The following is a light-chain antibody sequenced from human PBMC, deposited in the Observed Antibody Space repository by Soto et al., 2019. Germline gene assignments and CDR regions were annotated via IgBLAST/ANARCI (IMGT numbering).Light chain of an antibody. CDR3: QQYNNWPRT. CDR1: QSVGSK. V-gene: IGKV3D-15*01. Sequence: EIVMPQSPPTLSVSPGERATLSCRASQSVGSKLAWYQQRPGQAPRLLIYDASNRATGIPARFSGSGSGTEFTLTISSLQSEDFAVYYCQQYNNWPRTFGQGTK. J-gene: IGKJ1*01. CDR2: DAS.